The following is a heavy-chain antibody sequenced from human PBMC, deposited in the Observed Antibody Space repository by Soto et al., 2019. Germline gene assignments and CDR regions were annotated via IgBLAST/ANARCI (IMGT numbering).Heavy chain of an antibody. D-gene: IGHD3-16*01. CDR1: GFTFSNAW. J-gene: IGHJ4*02. V-gene: IGHV3-15*01. CDR2: IKSKTDGGTT. CDR3: TTDPLGDLATVGGVGGI. Sequence: GESLKISCAASGFTFSNAWMSWVRQAPGKGLEWVGRIKSKTDGGTTDYAAPVKGRFTISRDDSKNTLYLQMNSLKTEDTAVYYCTTDPLGDLATVGGVGGIGGQGTLVTVSS.